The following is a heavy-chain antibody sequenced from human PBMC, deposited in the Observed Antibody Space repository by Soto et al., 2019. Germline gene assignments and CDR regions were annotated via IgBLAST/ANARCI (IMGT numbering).Heavy chain of an antibody. Sequence: GGSLRLSCAASGFTFSSYWMSWVRQAPGKGLEWVANIKQDGSEKYYVDSVKGRFTISRDNAKNSLYLQMNSLRAEDTAVYYCATDLQYYYDSIGYSDEVGLEYWGQGTLVTVSS. J-gene: IGHJ4*02. CDR2: IKQDGSEK. CDR3: ATDLQYYYDSIGYSDEVGLEY. V-gene: IGHV3-7*05. D-gene: IGHD3-22*01. CDR1: GFTFSSYW.